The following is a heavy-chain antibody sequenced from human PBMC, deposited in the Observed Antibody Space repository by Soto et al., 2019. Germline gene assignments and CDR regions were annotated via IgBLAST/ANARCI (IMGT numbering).Heavy chain of an antibody. CDR1: GGTFSSYA. J-gene: IGHJ6*02. CDR3: ARDQNSGYDWVTYGMDG. D-gene: IGHD5-12*01. Sequence: QVQLVQSGAEVKKPGSSVKVSCKASGGTFSSYAISWVRQAPGQGLEWMGGIIPIFGTANYAQKLQGRVTITADESTSTAYMELSSLRSEDTAVYYGARDQNSGYDWVTYGMDGWVQGTTVTVSS. V-gene: IGHV1-69*01. CDR2: IIPIFGTA.